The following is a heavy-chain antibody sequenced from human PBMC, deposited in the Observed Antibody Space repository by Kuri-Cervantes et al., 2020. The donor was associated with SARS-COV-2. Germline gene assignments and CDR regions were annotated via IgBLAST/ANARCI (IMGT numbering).Heavy chain of an antibody. D-gene: IGHD5-18*01. Sequence: GESLKISCAASGFTFSSYAMSWVRQAPGKGLEWVANIKQDGSEKYYVDSVKGRFTISRDNAKNSLYLQMNSLRAEDTALYYCTKAVGLFEYSYGTFDYWGQGTLVTVSS. CDR2: IKQDGSEK. CDR3: TKAVGLFEYSYGTFDY. V-gene: IGHV3-7*03. CDR1: GFTFSSYA. J-gene: IGHJ4*02.